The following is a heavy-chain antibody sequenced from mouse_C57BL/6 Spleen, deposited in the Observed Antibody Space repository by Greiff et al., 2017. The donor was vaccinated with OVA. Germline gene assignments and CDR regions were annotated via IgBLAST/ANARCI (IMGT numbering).Heavy chain of an antibody. D-gene: IGHD2-4*01. CDR1: GFTFSDYG. CDR2: ISSGSSTI. J-gene: IGHJ4*01. CDR3: ARAGIYYDYDYYAMDY. Sequence: LVESGGGLVKPGGSLKLSCAASGFTFSDYGMHWVRQAPEKGLEWVAYISSGSSTIYYADTVKGRFTISRDNAKNTLFLQMTSLRSEDTAMYYCARAGIYYDYDYYAMDYWGQGTSVTVSS. V-gene: IGHV5-17*01.